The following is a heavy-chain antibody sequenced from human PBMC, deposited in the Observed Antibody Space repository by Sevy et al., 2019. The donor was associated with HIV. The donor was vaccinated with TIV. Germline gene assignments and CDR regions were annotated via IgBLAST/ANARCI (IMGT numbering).Heavy chain of an antibody. CDR3: XXXXXXXXXYYFDY. CDR1: GFSFSDYY. Sequence: GGSLRLSCAASGFSFSDYYMTWIRQAPGKGLEWVSYISSGSRYTNYADSVKGRFAISRDNAENSLYLQMSSLRAEDXXXXXXXXXXXXXXXYYFDYWGQGTLVTVSS. CDR2: ISSGSRYT. V-gene: IGHV3-11*03. J-gene: IGHJ4*02.